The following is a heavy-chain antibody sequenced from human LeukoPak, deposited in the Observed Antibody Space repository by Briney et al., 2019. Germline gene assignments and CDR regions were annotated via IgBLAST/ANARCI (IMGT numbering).Heavy chain of an antibody. CDR3: AKGYSWAYYYMDV. CDR2: ISWDGGST. D-gene: IGHD2-15*01. CDR1: GFTFDDYA. Sequence: GGCLRLACAASGFTFDDYAMHWVRHAPGKGLGWVSLISWDGGSTYYADSVKGRFTISRDNSKNSLYLQMNSLRAEDTALYYCAKGYSWAYYYMDVWGKGTTVTVSS. V-gene: IGHV3-43D*03. J-gene: IGHJ6*03.